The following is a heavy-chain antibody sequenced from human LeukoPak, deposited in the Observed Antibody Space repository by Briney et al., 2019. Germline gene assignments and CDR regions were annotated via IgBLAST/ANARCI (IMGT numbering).Heavy chain of an antibody. J-gene: IGHJ6*03. D-gene: IGHD5-18*01. V-gene: IGHV4-59*01. CDR3: ARDKIGYSYGYVYYYMDV. Sequence: PSETLSLTCTVSGGSFSSYYWSWIRQPPGKGLEWIGYIYYSGSTNYNPSLKSRVTISVDTSKNQFSLKLSSVTAADTAVYYCARDKIGYSYGYVYYYMDVWGKGTTVTVSS. CDR1: GGSFSSYY. CDR2: IYYSGST.